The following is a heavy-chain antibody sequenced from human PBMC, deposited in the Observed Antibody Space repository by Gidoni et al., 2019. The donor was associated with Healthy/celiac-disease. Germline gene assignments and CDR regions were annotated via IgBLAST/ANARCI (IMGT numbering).Heavy chain of an antibody. D-gene: IGHD2-2*01. CDR3: ARGADCSSTSCYNGEDYYYYGMDV. Sequence: SYSMNWVRQAPGKGLEWVSYISSSSSTIYYADSVKGRFTISRDNAKNSLYLQMNSLRAEDTAVYYCARGADCSSTSCYNGEDYYYYGMDVWGQGTTVTVSS. J-gene: IGHJ6*02. CDR1: SYS. CDR2: ISSSSSTI. V-gene: IGHV3-48*01.